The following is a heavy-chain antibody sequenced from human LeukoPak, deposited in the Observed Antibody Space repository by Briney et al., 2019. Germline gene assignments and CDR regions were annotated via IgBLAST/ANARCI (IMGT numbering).Heavy chain of an antibody. CDR2: ISGYNDDT. D-gene: IGHD1-7*01. V-gene: IGHV1-18*01. J-gene: IGHJ4*02. CDR1: GYTFTSYG. CDR3: ARDPPPETGTRPWGFDY. Sequence: ASVKVSCKASGYTFTSYGISWVRQAPGQGLEWMGWISGYNDDTRHAQKVQGRVTMTTDTSASTAYMELRSLRSDDTAVYYCARDPPPETGTRPWGFDYWGQGTLVTVSS.